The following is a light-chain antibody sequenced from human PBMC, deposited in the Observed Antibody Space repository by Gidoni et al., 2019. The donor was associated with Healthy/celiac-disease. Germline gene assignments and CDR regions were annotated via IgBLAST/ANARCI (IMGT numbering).Light chain of an antibody. CDR1: SSNIGSNT. V-gene: IGLV1-44*01. CDR2: SNK. Sequence: SVLTQPPSASGTPGQRVTISCSGSSSNIGSNTVNWYQQPPGTAPKLLIYSNKQRPSGVPDRFSGSKSGTSASLAISGLQSEDEADYYCAAWDDSLNGLVVFGGGTKLTVL. J-gene: IGLJ2*01. CDR3: AAWDDSLNGLVV.